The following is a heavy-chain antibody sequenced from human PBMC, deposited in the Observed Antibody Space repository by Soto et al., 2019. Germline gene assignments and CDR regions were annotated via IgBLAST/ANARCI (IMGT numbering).Heavy chain of an antibody. CDR3: ARDQITFGVYGMDV. CDR2: IWYDGSSK. J-gene: IGHJ6*02. V-gene: IGHV3-33*01. D-gene: IGHD3-16*01. CDR1: GFTFSTYG. Sequence: QVPLVESGGGVVQPGRSLRLSCAASGFTFSTYGMHWVRQAPGKGLEWVAVIWYDGSSKSYADSVKGRFTISRDNSKNTVYLQMNSLRDEDTAVYYCARDQITFGVYGMDVWGQGTTVTVSS.